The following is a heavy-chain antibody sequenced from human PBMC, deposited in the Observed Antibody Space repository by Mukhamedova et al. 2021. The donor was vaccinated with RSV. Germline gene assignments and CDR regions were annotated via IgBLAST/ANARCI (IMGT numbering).Heavy chain of an antibody. Sequence: GKGRFTISRDNAKNSLYLQMNSLRAEDTALYYCTKGVNYEWNTGRGGMDYWGQGTLVTVSS. CDR3: TKGVNYEWNTGRGGMDY. D-gene: IGHD1/OR15-1a*01. J-gene: IGHJ4*02. V-gene: IGHV3-9*01.